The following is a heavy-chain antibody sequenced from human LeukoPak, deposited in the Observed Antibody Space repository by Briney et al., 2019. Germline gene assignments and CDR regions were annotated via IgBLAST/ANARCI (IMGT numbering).Heavy chain of an antibody. V-gene: IGHV3-7*01. Sequence: GGSLRLSCAASGFMFSKYWMSWVRQAPGKGLEWVANIKQDGSERYYLDSVKGRFTISRDNAKNSLFLHMDSQRAEDTAVYYCATSWDYWGQGTLVTVSS. J-gene: IGHJ4*02. CDR2: IKQDGSER. CDR1: GFMFSKYW. CDR3: ATSWDY.